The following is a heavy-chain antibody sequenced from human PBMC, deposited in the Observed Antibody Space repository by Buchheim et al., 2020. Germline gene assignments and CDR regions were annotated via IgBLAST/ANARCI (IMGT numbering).Heavy chain of an antibody. CDR1: GGSISSGGYC. V-gene: IGHV4-30-2*01. CDR3: ARGGDEFTWNWFDP. D-gene: IGHD3-16*01. J-gene: IGHJ5*02. Sequence: QLQLQESGSGLVKPSQTLSLTCAVSGGSISSGGYCWSWIRQPPGKGLEWLGYIYHSGSTYYNPSLKSPVTISVDRSKNHFSLEVNSVTDEETAVYYCARGGDEFTWNWFDPWGQGTL. CDR2: IYHSGST.